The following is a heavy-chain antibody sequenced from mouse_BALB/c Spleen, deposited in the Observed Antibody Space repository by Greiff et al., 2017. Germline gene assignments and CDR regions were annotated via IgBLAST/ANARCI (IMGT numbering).Heavy chain of an antibody. D-gene: IGHD6-1*01. V-gene: IGHV2-6-7*01. CDR3: DRDPRSLYAMDN. J-gene: IGHJ4*01. Sequence: VMLVESGHGLVAPSQSLSITCTVSGFPLTGYGVNWVRQPPGKGLEWLGMIWGDGSTDYNSALKSRLSISKDNSTSQVFLKMISLQTDDTDRYHCDRDPRSLYAMDNWGQGTPVTVSS. CDR1: GFPLTGYG. CDR2: IWGDGST.